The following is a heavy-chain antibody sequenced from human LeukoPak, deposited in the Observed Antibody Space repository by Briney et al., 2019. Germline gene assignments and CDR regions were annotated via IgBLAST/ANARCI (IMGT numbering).Heavy chain of an antibody. Sequence: ASVKVSCKASGYTFTSYDINWVRQATGQGLEWMGWMNPNSGNTGYAQKFQGRVTITRNTSISTAYMELSSLRSEDTAVYYCARGLATIFGVAYGYFDYWGQGTLVTVSS. D-gene: IGHD3-3*01. CDR1: GYTFTSYD. V-gene: IGHV1-8*03. J-gene: IGHJ4*02. CDR2: MNPNSGNT. CDR3: ARGLATIFGVAYGYFDY.